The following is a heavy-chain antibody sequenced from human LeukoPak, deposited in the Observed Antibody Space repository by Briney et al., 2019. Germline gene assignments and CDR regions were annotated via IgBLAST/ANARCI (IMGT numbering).Heavy chain of an antibody. V-gene: IGHV1-2*02. Sequence: GASVKVSCKASGYTFTGYYMHWVRQAPGQGLEWMGWINPNSGGTNYAQKFQGRVTMTRDTSISTAYMELSRLRSDDTAVYYCASTTTVTNTARTFDAFDTWGQGTMVTVSS. J-gene: IGHJ3*02. D-gene: IGHD4-17*01. CDR1: GYTFTGYY. CDR3: ASTTTVTNTARTFDAFDT. CDR2: INPNSGGT.